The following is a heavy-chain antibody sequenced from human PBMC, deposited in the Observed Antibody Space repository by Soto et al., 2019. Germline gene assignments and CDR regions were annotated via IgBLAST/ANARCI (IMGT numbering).Heavy chain of an antibody. D-gene: IGHD6-13*01. CDR3: ARDRDSSSWYSVHYGMDV. CDR2: ISSSSSYI. CDR1: GFTFSSYS. Sequence: GGSLRLSCAASGFTFSSYSMNWVRQAPGKGLEWVSSISSSSSYIYYADSVKGRFTISRDNAKNSLYLQMNSLRAEDTAVYYCARDRDSSSWYSVHYGMDVWGQGTTVPVSS. J-gene: IGHJ6*02. V-gene: IGHV3-21*01.